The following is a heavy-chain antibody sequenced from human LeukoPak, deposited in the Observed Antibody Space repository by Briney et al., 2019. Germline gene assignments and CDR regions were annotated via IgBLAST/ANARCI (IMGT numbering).Heavy chain of an antibody. Sequence: SETLSLTCTVSGDSISSSSYFWGWIRQPPGKGLEWIGSIYYTGSTDYTPSLKSRATISADTSKNQFSLKLTSVTAADTAVYYCARQTGSGLFSLPGGQGTLVAVSS. CDR2: IYYTGST. D-gene: IGHD3-10*01. V-gene: IGHV4-39*01. CDR3: ARQTGSGLFSLP. CDR1: GDSISSSSYF. J-gene: IGHJ4*02.